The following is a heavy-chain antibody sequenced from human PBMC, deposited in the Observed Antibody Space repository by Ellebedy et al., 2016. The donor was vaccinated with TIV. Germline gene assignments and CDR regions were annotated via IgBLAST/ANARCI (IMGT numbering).Heavy chain of an antibody. V-gene: IGHV1-69*05. CDR2: IIPIFGTT. D-gene: IGHD2-21*02. J-gene: IGHJ4*02. CDR1: GGTFSSYA. Sequence: SVKVSXXASGGTFSSYAISWVRQAPGQGLEWMGGIIPIFGTTNYAQKFQGRVTVTRDTSTSTVYMELGSLRFEDTAVYSCARETAGRGAYFDYWGLGTLVAVSS. CDR3: ARETAGRGAYFDY.